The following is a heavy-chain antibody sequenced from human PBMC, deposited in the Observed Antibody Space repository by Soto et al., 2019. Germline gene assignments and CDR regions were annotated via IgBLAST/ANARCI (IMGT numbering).Heavy chain of an antibody. CDR1: GFTFSSYG. J-gene: IGHJ3*02. Sequence: GGSLRLSCAASGFTFSSYGMHWVRQAPGKGLEWVAVISYDGSNKYYADSVKGRFTISRDNSKNTLYLQMNSLRAEDTAVYYCAKAPIAAAGTGYAFDIWGQGTMVTVSS. D-gene: IGHD6-13*01. CDR3: AKAPIAAAGTGYAFDI. CDR2: ISYDGSNK. V-gene: IGHV3-30*18.